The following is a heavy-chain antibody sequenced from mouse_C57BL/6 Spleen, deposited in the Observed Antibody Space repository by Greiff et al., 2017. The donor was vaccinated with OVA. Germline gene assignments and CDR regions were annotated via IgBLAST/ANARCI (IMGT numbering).Heavy chain of an antibody. CDR3: ARKPLITTGYYYAMDY. CDR1: GFSLTSYG. Sequence: QVQLQQSGPGLVQPSQSLSITCTVSGFSLTSYGVHWVRQSPGKGLEWLGVIWSGGSTDYNAAFISRLSISKDNSKSQVFFKINSLQSDDTAIYYCARKPLITTGYYYAMDYWGQGTSVTVSS. D-gene: IGHD2-4*01. V-gene: IGHV2-2*01. J-gene: IGHJ4*01. CDR2: IWSGGST.